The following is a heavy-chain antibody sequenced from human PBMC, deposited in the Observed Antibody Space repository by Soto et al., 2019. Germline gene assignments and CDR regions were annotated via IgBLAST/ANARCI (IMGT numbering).Heavy chain of an antibody. J-gene: IGHJ6*02. Sequence: PGGSLRLSCAGSGFIFGHYAMTWVRQAPGKGLEWISAISGRGDSTYYADAVKGRFTISRDNSKNTLNLQMNSLRVEDTAVYYCAKALDGIDDYFYAMGVWGQGTTVTVSS. CDR3: AKALDGIDDYFYAMGV. D-gene: IGHD1-1*01. CDR1: GFIFGHYA. V-gene: IGHV3-23*01. CDR2: ISGRGDST.